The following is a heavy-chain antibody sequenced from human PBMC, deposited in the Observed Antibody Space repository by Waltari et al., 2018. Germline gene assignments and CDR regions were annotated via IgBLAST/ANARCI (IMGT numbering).Heavy chain of an antibody. D-gene: IGHD7-27*01. CDR2: FYSSEYI. Sequence: QVQLQESGPGLVETSQTLSLPCTVSGDSITSNRFYWNWVRQPAGKGLEWIGRFYSSEYINYNPSLKSRVTISRDTSKKQFFLKLTSVTAADTAFYYCAREVTKVELGRRLPHFFDSWGQGTLVTVSS. J-gene: IGHJ4*02. V-gene: IGHV4-61*02. CDR3: AREVTKVELGRRLPHFFDS. CDR1: GDSITSNRFY.